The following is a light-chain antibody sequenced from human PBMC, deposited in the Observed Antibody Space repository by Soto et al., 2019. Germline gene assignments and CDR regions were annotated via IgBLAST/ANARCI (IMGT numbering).Light chain of an antibody. Sequence: QSALTQPASVSGFLGQSITKSCTGSSSDVGTFNLVSWFQQHPGKAPKLLIFEGTKRPSGVSDRFSGSKSGNTASLTISGLQAEDEADYHCCSYAGTRTSWVFGTGTKLTVL. CDR2: EGT. J-gene: IGLJ1*01. CDR3: CSYAGTRTSWV. CDR1: SSDVGTFNL. V-gene: IGLV2-23*01.